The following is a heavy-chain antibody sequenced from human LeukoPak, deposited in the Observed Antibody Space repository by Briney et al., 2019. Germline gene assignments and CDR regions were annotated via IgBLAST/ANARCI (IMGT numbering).Heavy chain of an antibody. J-gene: IGHJ5*02. D-gene: IGHD4-4*01. CDR2: INHSGSP. Sequence: SETLSLTCAVYGGSFSGNYCSWIRQPPGKGLEWIGEINHSGSPNYNPSLKSRVTISVDTSKNQLSLRMISVTAADTAVCFCWSGLQPNWFDGWGQGTLVTVSS. V-gene: IGHV4-34*01. CDR3: WSGLQPNWFDG. CDR1: GGSFSGNY.